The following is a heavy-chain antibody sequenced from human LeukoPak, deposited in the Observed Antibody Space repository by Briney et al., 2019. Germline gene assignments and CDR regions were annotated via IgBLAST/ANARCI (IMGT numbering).Heavy chain of an antibody. CDR1: GFTFSTYW. D-gene: IGHD3-10*02. CDR2: INTDGSTT. V-gene: IGHV3-74*01. J-gene: IGHJ4*02. CDR3: ARGTMIGEY. Sequence: GGSLGLSCAASGFTFSTYWMHWVRQAPGKGLVWVSRINTDGSTTGYADSVKGRFTISRDNAKNTLYLQMSSLRAEDTAVYYCARGTMIGEYWGQGTLVTVSS.